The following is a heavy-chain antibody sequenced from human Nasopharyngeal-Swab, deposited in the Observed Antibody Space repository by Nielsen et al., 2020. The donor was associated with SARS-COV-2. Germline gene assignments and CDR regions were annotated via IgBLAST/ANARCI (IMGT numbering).Heavy chain of an antibody. J-gene: IGHJ4*02. D-gene: IGHD3-22*01. Sequence: VRQMPGKGLEWVSAISGSGGSTYYADSVKGRFTISRDNAKNSLYLQMNSLRAEDTAVYYCARSYDSSGYYWVYFDYWGQGTLVTVSS. V-gene: IGHV3-21*01. CDR3: ARSYDSSGYYWVYFDY. CDR2: ISGSGGST.